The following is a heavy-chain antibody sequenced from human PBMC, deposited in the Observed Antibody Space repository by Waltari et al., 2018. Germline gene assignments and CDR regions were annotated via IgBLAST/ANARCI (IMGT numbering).Heavy chain of an antibody. Sequence: EVQLVESGGGLVQPGGSLRLSCVASGFAFGGSAIHWVRQASGKGLGWVGRIRGRTYNYATADAASARGRFTLSRDEAKNTAYLQMNSLRTEDTALYYCSQETISGIYEEHWGQGTRVTVSS. V-gene: IGHV3-73*01. CDR1: GFAFGGSA. CDR3: SQETISGIYEEH. CDR2: IRGRTYNYAT. D-gene: IGHD1-26*01. J-gene: IGHJ1*01.